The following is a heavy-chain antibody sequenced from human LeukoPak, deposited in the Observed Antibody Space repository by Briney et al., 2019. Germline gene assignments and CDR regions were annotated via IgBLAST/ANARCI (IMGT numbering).Heavy chain of an antibody. CDR2: INPNSGGT. CDR3: ARVSPDSLFDILDAFDI. J-gene: IGHJ3*02. V-gene: IGHV1-2*02. CDR1: GYTFTGYY. Sequence: ASVKVSCKASGYTFTGYYMHWVRQAPGQGLEWMGWINPNSGGTNYAQKFQGRVTMTRDTSISTAYMELSRLRSDDTAVYYCARVSPDSLFDILDAFDIWGQGTMVTVSS. D-gene: IGHD2-21*01.